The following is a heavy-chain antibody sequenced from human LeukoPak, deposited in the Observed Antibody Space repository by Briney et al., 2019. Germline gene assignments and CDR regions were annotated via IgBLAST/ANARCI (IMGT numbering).Heavy chain of an antibody. CDR3: ARVRRDGYNSPDY. D-gene: IGHD5-24*01. V-gene: IGHV4-59*01. Sequence: SETLSLTCTVSGGSISRYYWSWIRRPPGKGLEWIGYIDDSGNTNYNPSLKSQVTISVDKSKNQFSLKLSSVTAADTAVYYCARVRRDGYNSPDYWGQGTLVTVSS. CDR1: GGSISRYY. J-gene: IGHJ4*02. CDR2: IDDSGNT.